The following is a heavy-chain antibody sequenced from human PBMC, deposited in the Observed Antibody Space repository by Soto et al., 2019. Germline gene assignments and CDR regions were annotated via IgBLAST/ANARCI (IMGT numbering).Heavy chain of an antibody. CDR2: FSSGSSYI. V-gene: IGHV3-21*01. Sequence: PGGSLRLSCAASGFTFSTYTMNWVRQAPGKGLEWISSFSSGSSYIYYAGSVKGRFTISRDNAKNSLFLHMNSLRADDTAVYYCPRDILSGGAYPDSWGQGTKVTVSS. D-gene: IGHD3-10*01. CDR1: GFTFSTYT. CDR3: PRDILSGGAYPDS. J-gene: IGHJ5*01.